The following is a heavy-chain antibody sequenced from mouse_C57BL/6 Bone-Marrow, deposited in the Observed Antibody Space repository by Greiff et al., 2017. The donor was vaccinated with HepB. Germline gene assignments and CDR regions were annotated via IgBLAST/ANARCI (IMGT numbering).Heavy chain of an antibody. CDR1: GYTFTSYG. V-gene: IGHV1-81*01. D-gene: IGHD1-1*01. CDR3: AKSTVVATGYYAMDY. CDR2: IYPRSGNT. Sequence: QVQLQQSGAELARPGASVKLSCKASGYTFTSYGISWVKQRTGQGLEWIGEIYPRSGNTYYNEKFKGKATLTADKSSSTAYMELRSLTSEDSAVYFCAKSTVVATGYYAMDYWGQGTSVTVSS. J-gene: IGHJ4*01.